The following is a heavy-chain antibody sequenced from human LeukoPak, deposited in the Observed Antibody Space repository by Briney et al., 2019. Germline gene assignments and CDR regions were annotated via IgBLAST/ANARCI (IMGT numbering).Heavy chain of an antibody. D-gene: IGHD2-2*01. V-gene: IGHV4-34*01. CDR3: ARARFIVVVPAAIDIDAFDI. Sequence: SETLSLTCAVYGGSFSGYYWSWIRQPPGKGLEWIGEINHSGSTNYNPSLKSRVTISVDTSKNQFSLKLSSVTAADAAVYYCARARFIVVVPAAIDIDAFDIWGQGTMVTVSP. CDR1: GGSFSGYY. CDR2: INHSGST. J-gene: IGHJ3*02.